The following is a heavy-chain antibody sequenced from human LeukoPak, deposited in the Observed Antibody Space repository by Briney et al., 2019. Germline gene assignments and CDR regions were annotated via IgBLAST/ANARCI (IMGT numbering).Heavy chain of an antibody. J-gene: IGHJ4*02. Sequence: GASVKASCKASGYTFTGYYMHWVRQAPGQGLEWMGWINPNSGGTNCAQKFQGRVTMTRDTSISTAYMELSRLRSDDTAVYYCARVGGSYYIDYWGQGTLVTVSS. CDR2: INPNSGGT. V-gene: IGHV1-2*02. D-gene: IGHD1-26*01. CDR1: GYTFTGYY. CDR3: ARVGGSYYIDY.